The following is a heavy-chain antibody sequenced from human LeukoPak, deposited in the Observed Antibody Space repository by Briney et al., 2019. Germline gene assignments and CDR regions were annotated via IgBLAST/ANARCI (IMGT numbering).Heavy chain of an antibody. D-gene: IGHD5-24*01. Sequence: GGSLRLSCAASGFTFSSYWMHWVRQAPGKGLVWVSRINSDGSSTSYADSVKGRFTISRDNAKNTLYLQMNSLRAEDTAVCYCAREGTGYPTIPFDYWGQGTLVTVSS. V-gene: IGHV3-74*01. CDR2: INSDGSST. CDR3: AREGTGYPTIPFDY. CDR1: GFTFSSYW. J-gene: IGHJ4*02.